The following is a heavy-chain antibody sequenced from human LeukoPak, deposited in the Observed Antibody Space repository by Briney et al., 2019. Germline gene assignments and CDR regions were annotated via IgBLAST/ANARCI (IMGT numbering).Heavy chain of an antibody. D-gene: IGHD4-23*01. Sequence: PGGSLRLSCAASGFTFSSYAMHWVRQAPGKGLEWVAVISYDGSNKYYADSVKGRFTISRDNSKNTLYLQMNSLRAEDTAVYYCAKRVNYYMDVWGKGTTVTVSS. CDR3: AKRVNYYMDV. CDR1: GFTFSSYA. CDR2: ISYDGSNK. V-gene: IGHV3-30*18. J-gene: IGHJ6*03.